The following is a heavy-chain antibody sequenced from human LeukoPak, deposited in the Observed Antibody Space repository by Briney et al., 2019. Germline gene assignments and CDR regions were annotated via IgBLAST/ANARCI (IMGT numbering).Heavy chain of an antibody. CDR2: ISGGGGST. J-gene: IGHJ4*02. D-gene: IGHD3-10*01. CDR1: GFTFSSYA. V-gene: IGHV3-23*01. CDR3: AKGRYGAGSFFDY. Sequence: GGSLRLSCAASGFTFSSYAMSWLRPAPGKGREWGLAISGGGGSTYHAHHVKGRFTITRATTTNTLYLQMNGLRAEDTAVYYCAKGRYGAGSFFDYWGQGTLVTVSS.